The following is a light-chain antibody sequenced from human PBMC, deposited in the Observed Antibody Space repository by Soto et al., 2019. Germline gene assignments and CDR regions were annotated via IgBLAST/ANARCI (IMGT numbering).Light chain of an antibody. CDR3: QHYDSSLRT. CDR2: GAS. J-gene: IGKJ1*01. Sequence: IVLTQSPGTLSLSPGERATLSCRASQTISSSHLAWYQQRPGQAPRLLIYGASSRATDIPDRFSGSGSGADFTLTISRLKPVDFAVYYCQHYDSSLRTFGPGTKVDIK. CDR1: QTISSSH. V-gene: IGKV3-20*01.